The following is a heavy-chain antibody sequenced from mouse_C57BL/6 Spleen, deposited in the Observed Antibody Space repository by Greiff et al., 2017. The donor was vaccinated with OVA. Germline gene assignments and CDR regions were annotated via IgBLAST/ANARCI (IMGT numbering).Heavy chain of an antibody. V-gene: IGHV1-54*01. J-gene: IGHJ4*01. Sequence: QVQLQQSGAELVRPGTSVKVSCKASGYAFTNYLIEWVKQRPGQGLEWIGVINPGSGGTNYNEKFKGKATLTADKSSSTAYMQLSSLTSEDSAVYFCARRDGYPYAMDDWGQGTSVTVSS. D-gene: IGHD2-3*01. CDR1: GYAFTNYL. CDR2: INPGSGGT. CDR3: ARRDGYPYAMDD.